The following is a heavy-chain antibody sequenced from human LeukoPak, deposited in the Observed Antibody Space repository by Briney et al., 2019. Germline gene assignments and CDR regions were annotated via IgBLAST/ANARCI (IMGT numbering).Heavy chain of an antibody. CDR3: ARGVGWYCSGGSCYWDY. Sequence: SETLSLTCAVYGGSFSGYYWSWIRQPPGKGLEWIGEINHSGSTNYNPSLKSRVTISVDTSKNQFTLKLSSVTAADTAVYYCARGVGWYCSGGSCYWDYWGQGTLVTVSS. CDR1: GGSFSGYY. D-gene: IGHD2-15*01. CDR2: INHSGST. V-gene: IGHV4-34*01. J-gene: IGHJ4*02.